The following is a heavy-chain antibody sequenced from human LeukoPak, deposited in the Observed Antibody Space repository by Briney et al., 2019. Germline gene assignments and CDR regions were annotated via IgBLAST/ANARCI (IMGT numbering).Heavy chain of an antibody. CDR1: GGSISTYY. D-gene: IGHD5-12*01. V-gene: IGHV4-59*01. Sequence: SETLSLTCTVSGGSISTYYWSWIRQPPGKGLEWIAYLYYSESTKSNPSLKSRVTTSVDMSKNQFSLKLSSVTAADTAVYYCARGPGGKYSGYDWDYWGQGILVTVSS. CDR2: LYYSEST. J-gene: IGHJ4*02. CDR3: ARGPGGKYSGYDWDY.